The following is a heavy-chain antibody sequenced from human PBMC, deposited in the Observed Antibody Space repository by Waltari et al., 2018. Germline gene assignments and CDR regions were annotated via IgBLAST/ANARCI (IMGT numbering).Heavy chain of an antibody. CDR1: VGTFSSYA. J-gene: IGHJ4*02. D-gene: IGHD1-26*01. CDR2: SIPIFGTA. V-gene: IGHV1-69*08. Sequence: QVQLVQSGAEVKKPGSSVKVSCKASVGTFSSYAISWVRQAPGQGLEWMGRSIPIFGTANDAQKFQGRATITADKSTSTAYMELSSLRAEDTAVYYCARALGELLSSLDYWGQGTLVTVSS. CDR3: ARALGELLSSLDY.